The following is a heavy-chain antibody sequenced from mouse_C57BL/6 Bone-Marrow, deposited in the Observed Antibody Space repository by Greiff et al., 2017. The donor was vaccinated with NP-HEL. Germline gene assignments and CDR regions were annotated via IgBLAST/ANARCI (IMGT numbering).Heavy chain of an antibody. CDR3: ARNPSFYFDY. CDR1: GYTFTDYN. CDR2: INPNNGGT. J-gene: IGHJ2*01. V-gene: IGHV1-18*01. Sequence: EVMLVESGPELVKPGASVKIPCKASGYTFTDYNMDWVKQSHGKSLEWIGDINPNNGGTIYNQKFKGKATLTVDKSSSTAYMELRSLTSEDTAVYYCARNPSFYFDYWGQGTTLTVSS.